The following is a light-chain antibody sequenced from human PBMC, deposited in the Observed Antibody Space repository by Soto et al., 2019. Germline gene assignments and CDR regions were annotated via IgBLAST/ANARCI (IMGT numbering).Light chain of an antibody. V-gene: IGKV3-15*01. Sequence: IVMTQSPATLSVSPGERATLSCRASQSVNSNFAWDQQKPGQAPRPLIYRAYTRATGIPARFSGSGSGTECTIVICSLESEDFGGYYCQQSNNWPKGFGQGTKLEIK. CDR3: QQSNNWPKG. CDR1: QSVNSN. J-gene: IGKJ2*01. CDR2: RAY.